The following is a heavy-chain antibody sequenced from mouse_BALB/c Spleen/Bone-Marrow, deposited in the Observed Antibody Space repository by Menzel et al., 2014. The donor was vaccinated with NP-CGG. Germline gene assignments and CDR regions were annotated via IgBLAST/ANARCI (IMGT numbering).Heavy chain of an antibody. CDR2: IDPANGNT. D-gene: IGHD2-4*01. CDR1: GFNIKDTY. V-gene: IGHV14-3*02. CDR3: ARDDSWGFAY. Sequence: VQLQQSGAELVKPGASVKLSCTASGFNIKDTYMHWVKQRPEQGLEWIGRIDPANGNTKYDPKFQGEATITEDTSSNTAYLQLSSLTSEDTAVYYCARDDSWGFAYWGQGTLVTVSA. J-gene: IGHJ3*01.